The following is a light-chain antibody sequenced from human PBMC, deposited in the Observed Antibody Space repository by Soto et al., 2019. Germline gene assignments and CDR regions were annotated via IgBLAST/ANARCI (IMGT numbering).Light chain of an antibody. J-gene: IGLJ7*01. CDR3: AAWDDDLHVWL. CDR2: SSN. Sequence: QSVLTQPPSVSATPGQWVILSCSGGDSNIGSTAVNWYQQLPGTAPRLLIYSSNQRPSGVPDRISGSKSGTSASLAISGLQSEDEADYYCAAWDDDLHVWLFGGGTQLTVL. V-gene: IGLV1-44*01. CDR1: DSNIGSTA.